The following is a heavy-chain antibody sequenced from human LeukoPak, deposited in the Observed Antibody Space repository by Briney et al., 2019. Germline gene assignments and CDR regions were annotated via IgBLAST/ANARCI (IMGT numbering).Heavy chain of an antibody. V-gene: IGHV4-61*02. Sequence: SQTLSLTCTVSGGSISSGSYYWNWIRQPAGKGLEWIGRIYASGSTSYSPSLKSRVTISVDTSKNQFSLKLSSVTAADTAVYYCARSTSTPFDPWGQGTLVTVSS. CDR1: GGSISSGSYY. CDR2: IYASGST. CDR3: ARSTSTPFDP. J-gene: IGHJ5*02. D-gene: IGHD4-23*01.